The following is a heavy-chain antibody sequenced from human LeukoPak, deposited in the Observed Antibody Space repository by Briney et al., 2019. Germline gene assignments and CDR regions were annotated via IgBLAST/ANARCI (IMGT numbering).Heavy chain of an antibody. Sequence: SETLSLTCTVSGGSISSGDYYWSWIRQPPGKGLEWIGYIYYSGSTYYNPSLESRVTISVDTSKNQFSLKLSSVTAADTAVYYCNRVVAAAMHLDWFDPWGQGTLVTVSS. CDR2: IYYSGST. D-gene: IGHD2-2*01. CDR3: NRVVAAAMHLDWFDP. CDR1: GGSISSGDYY. J-gene: IGHJ5*02. V-gene: IGHV4-30-4*01.